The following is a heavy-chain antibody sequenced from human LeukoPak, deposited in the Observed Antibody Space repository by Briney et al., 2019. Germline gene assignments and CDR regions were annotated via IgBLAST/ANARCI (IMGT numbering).Heavy chain of an antibody. CDR2: VYYSGST. J-gene: IGHJ3*02. Sequence: PSETLSLTCTVSGGLISRYYWNWIRQPPGKGLEWIGYVYYSGSTNYNPSLKSRVTISVDTPKNQFSLKLSSVTAADTAVYYCARGEAFDIWGQGTMVTVSS. D-gene: IGHD1-26*01. CDR3: ARGEAFDI. CDR1: GGLISRYY. V-gene: IGHV4-59*01.